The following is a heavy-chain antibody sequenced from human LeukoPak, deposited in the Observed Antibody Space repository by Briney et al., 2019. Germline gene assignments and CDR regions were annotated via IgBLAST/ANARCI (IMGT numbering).Heavy chain of an antibody. CDR2: ISNSGNT. V-gene: IGHV4-30-4*01. J-gene: IGHJ6*02. CDR1: GDSISSGAYY. CDR3: AVTIFGVDHYFYTMDV. D-gene: IGHD3-3*01. Sequence: PSETLSLTCAVSGDSISSGAYYWDWVRQPPGQGLEWIGYISNSGNTYYNPSLKSRVTISLDTSKNHFSLNLSSVTAADTAVYYCAVTIFGVDHYFYTMDVWGQGTTVTVSS.